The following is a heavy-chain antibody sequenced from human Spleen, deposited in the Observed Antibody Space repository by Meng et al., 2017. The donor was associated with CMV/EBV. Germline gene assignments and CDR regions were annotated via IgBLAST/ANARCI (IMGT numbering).Heavy chain of an antibody. CDR3: AIGYCSTMKCAGGLDN. V-gene: IGHV1-8*03. Sequence: ASVKVSCKASGYTFTRYEINWVRQASGQGPEWMGWMDPNTGDTDYAQQFHGRVTITRSTSITTVYLEMSSLRSEDTALHYCAIGYCSTMKCAGGLDNWGQGTLVTVSS. J-gene: IGHJ4*02. CDR1: GYTFTRYE. CDR2: MDPNTGDT. D-gene: IGHD2-2*01.